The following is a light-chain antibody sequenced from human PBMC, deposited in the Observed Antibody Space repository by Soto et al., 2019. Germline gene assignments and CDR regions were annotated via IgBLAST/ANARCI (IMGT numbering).Light chain of an antibody. V-gene: IGLV2-8*01. CDR3: TSYAGTNIHLL. CDR2: EVT. J-gene: IGLJ2*01. Sequence: QSVLTQPPSASGSPGQSVTISCTGTSSDVGIYNFVSWYQHHPGKAPKLMIYEVTKRPSGVPDRFSGSKSGNTASLTVSGLQAEDEADYYCTSYAGTNIHLLFGGGTKLTV. CDR1: SSDVGIYNF.